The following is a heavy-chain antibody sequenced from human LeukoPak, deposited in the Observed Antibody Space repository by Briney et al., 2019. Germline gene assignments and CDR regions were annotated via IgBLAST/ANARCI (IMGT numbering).Heavy chain of an antibody. CDR3: VYGDYRRYFDY. CDR1: GFTFSSYG. J-gene: IGHJ4*02. CDR2: ISGSGGST. Sequence: PGGSLRLSCAASGFTFSSYGMHWVRQAPGKGLEWVSAISGSGGSTYYADSVKGRFTISRDNSKNTLYLQMNSLRAEDTAVYYCVYGDYRRYFDYWGQGTLVTVSS. V-gene: IGHV3-23*01. D-gene: IGHD4-17*01.